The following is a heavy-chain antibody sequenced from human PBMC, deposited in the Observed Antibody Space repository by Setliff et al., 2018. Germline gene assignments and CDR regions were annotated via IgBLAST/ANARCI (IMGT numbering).Heavy chain of an antibody. D-gene: IGHD3-9*01. CDR1: GYTFNNYF. Sequence: ASVKVSCKASGYTFNNYFLHWVRQAPGQGLEWMGRFHPYSGHTNYAQNFQGRVTMTMDASITTVYMELSRLTSDDTAVYYCVRQDTLTSYYMFDYWGQGTLVTVSS. CDR3: VRQDTLTSYYMFDY. J-gene: IGHJ4*02. V-gene: IGHV1-2*06. CDR2: FHPYSGHT.